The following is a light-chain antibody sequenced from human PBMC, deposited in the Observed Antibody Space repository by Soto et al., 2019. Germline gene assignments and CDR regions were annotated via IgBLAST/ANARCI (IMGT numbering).Light chain of an antibody. CDR3: KSYGGSLSGR. CDR1: SSNIGAGYD. V-gene: IGLV1-40*01. Sequence: QSVLTQPPSVYGAPGQRVTISCTGRSSNIGAGYDVHWYQQLPGTAPKHITYGNSNRPSGVPHRFSGAKSGTPDYLAITGLCAEYEDDYYCKSYGGSLSGRFGTGTKLTV. J-gene: IGLJ1*01. CDR2: GNS.